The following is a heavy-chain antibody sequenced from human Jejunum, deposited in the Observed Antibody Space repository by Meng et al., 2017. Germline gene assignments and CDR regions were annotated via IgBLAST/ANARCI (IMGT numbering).Heavy chain of an antibody. CDR3: ARWSPYYDTADFSFYYGMDV. V-gene: IGHV1-3*01. D-gene: IGHD3-22*01. J-gene: IGHJ6*02. CDR2: IKAGNGDT. Sequence: ASVKVSCKASGYSFTSYDIHWVRQAPGQRLEWMGGIKAGNGDTKYSQKFQGRVTLTRDTSASTAYMELTSLTSEDTAVYFCARWSPYYDTADFSFYYGMDVWGQGTTVTVSS. CDR1: GYSFTSYD.